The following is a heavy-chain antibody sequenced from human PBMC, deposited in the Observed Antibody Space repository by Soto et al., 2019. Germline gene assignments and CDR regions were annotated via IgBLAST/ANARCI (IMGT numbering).Heavy chain of an antibody. CDR2: INPSGGST. D-gene: IGHD5-12*01. Sequence: GASVKVSCKASGYTFTSYYMHWVRQAPGQGLEWMGIINPSGGSTSYAQKFQGRVTMTRDTSTSTVYMELSGLRSEDTAVYYCARAPQAGYSGYDYPLGYYYGMDVWGQGTTVTVSS. V-gene: IGHV1-46*01. CDR1: GYTFTSYY. J-gene: IGHJ6*02. CDR3: ARAPQAGYSGYDYPLGYYYGMDV.